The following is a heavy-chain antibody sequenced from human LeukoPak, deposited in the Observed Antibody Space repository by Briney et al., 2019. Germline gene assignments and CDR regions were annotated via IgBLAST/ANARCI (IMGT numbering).Heavy chain of an antibody. Sequence: SETLFLTCTISGGSISSYYWSWIRQPPGKGLEWIEYIYYSGSTNYNPSLKSRVTISVDTSKNQFSLKLSSVTAADTAVYYCARVDTAMVGGFDYWGQGTLVTVSS. CDR3: ARVDTAMVGGFDY. V-gene: IGHV4-59*01. CDR2: IYYSGST. CDR1: GGSISSYY. D-gene: IGHD5-18*01. J-gene: IGHJ4*02.